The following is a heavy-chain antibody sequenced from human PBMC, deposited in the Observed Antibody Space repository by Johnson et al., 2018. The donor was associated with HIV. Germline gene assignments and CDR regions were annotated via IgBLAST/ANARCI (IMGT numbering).Heavy chain of an antibody. CDR1: GFTFYNYA. V-gene: IGHV3-23*04. Sequence: VQLVESGGGLVQPGGSLRLSCAASGFTFYNYAMSWVRQTPGKGLDCVSYLSSGGGTINCADSVKGRFTISRADSQNTAYLQMNRLKPEDTAVYYCTKLVGYCSGGNCYTPGDIWGRGTLVTVSS. CDR2: LSSGGGTI. CDR3: TKLVGYCSGGNCYTPGDI. D-gene: IGHD2-15*01. J-gene: IGHJ3*02.